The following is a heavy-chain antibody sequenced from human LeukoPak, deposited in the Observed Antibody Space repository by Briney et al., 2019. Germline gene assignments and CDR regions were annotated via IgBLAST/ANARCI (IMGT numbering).Heavy chain of an antibody. CDR2: ISSSSSTI. CDR3: AREGRDSSSFPHFDY. J-gene: IGHJ4*02. V-gene: IGHV3-48*01. D-gene: IGHD6-6*01. Sequence: PGGSLRLSCAASGFTFSSYSMNWVRQAPGKGLEWVSYISSSSSTIYYADSVKGRFTISRDNAKSSLYLQMNSLRAEDTAVYYCAREGRDSSSFPHFDYWGQGTLVTVSS. CDR1: GFTFSSYS.